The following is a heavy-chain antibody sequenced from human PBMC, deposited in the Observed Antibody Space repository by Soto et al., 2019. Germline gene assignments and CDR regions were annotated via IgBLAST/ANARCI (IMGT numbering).Heavy chain of an antibody. V-gene: IGHV5-51*01. CDR1: GYSLTSYW. Sequence: GESLKISCKGSGYSLTSYWIGWVRQMPGKGLEWMGIIYPGDSDTRYSPSFQGQVTISADKSISTAYLQWSSLKASDTAMYYCARHVRNPPYYDILTGYQYYYYMDVWGKGTTVTVSS. J-gene: IGHJ6*03. D-gene: IGHD3-9*01. CDR2: IYPGDSDT. CDR3: ARHVRNPPYYDILTGYQYYYYMDV.